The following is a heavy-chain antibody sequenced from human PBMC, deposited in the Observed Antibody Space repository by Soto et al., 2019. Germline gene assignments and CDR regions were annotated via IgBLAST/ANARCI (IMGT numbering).Heavy chain of an antibody. D-gene: IGHD3-3*01. CDR3: ARAGGYDFWSGYYKGVWGY. CDR1: GFTFSDYY. CDR2: ISSSGSTI. Sequence: GESLRLSCAASGFTFSDYYMSWIRQAPGKGLEWVSYISSSGSTIYYADSVKGRFTISRDNAKNSLYLQMNSLRAEDTAVYYCARAGGYDFWSGYYKGVWGYWGQGTLVTVSS. V-gene: IGHV3-11*01. J-gene: IGHJ4*02.